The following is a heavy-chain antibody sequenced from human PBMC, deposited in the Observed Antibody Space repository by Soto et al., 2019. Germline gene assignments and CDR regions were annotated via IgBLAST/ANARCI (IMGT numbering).Heavy chain of an antibody. J-gene: IGHJ4*02. V-gene: IGHV4-59*12. CDR1: GGSISSYY. CDR3: AQAAGYSSTWYFDY. D-gene: IGHD6-13*01. Sequence: SETLSLTCTVSGGSISSYYWSWIRQPPGKGLEWIGYIYYSGSTNYNPSLKSRVTISVDTSKNQFSLQLNSVTPEDTAVYYCAQAAGYSSTWYFDYWGQGTLVTVSS. CDR2: IYYSGST.